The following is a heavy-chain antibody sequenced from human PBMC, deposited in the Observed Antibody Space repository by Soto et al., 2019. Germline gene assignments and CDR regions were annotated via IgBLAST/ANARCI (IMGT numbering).Heavy chain of an antibody. V-gene: IGHV3-15*01. CDR3: TTDPHSIVVVPTGP. CDR1: GFTFSNAW. D-gene: IGHD2-2*01. Sequence: GGSLRLSCTASGFTFSNAWMSWVRQAPGKGLEWVGRIKSKTDGGTTDYAAPVKGRFTISRDDSKNTLYLQMNSLKTEDTAVYYCTTDPHSIVVVPTGPWGQGTLVTVSS. CDR2: IKSKTDGGTT. J-gene: IGHJ5*02.